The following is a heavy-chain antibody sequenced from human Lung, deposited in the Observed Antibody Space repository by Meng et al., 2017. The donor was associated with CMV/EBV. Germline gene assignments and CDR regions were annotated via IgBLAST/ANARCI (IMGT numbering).Heavy chain of an antibody. CDR1: CCSINSYY. CDR3: ARGSYLAVEG. CDR2: FYYRGNS. Sequence: SCPGVVNPPETLSLTCTVSCCSINSYYGSWIRQPPGQGLEWLGYFYYRGNSNYNPSLKSRVTISVDTSKNLFSLNLTSVTAADAALYYCARGSYLAVEGWGLGTLVTVSS. J-gene: IGHJ4*02. V-gene: IGHV4-59*01. D-gene: IGHD2-21*01.